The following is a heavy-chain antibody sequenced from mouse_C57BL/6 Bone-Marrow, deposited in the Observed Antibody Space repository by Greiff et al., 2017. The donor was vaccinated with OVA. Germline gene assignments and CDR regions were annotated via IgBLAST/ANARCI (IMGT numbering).Heavy chain of an antibody. CDR2: INPSTGGT. CDR3: ARWGSYDYFDY. V-gene: IGHV1-42*01. J-gene: IGHJ2*01. Sequence: VHVKQSGPELVKPGASVKISCKASGYSFTGYYMNWVKQSPEKSLEWIGEINPSTGGTTYNQKFKAKATLTVDKSSSTAYMQLKSLTSEDSAVYYCARWGSYDYFDYWGQGTTLTVSS. D-gene: IGHD1-1*02. CDR1: GYSFTGYY.